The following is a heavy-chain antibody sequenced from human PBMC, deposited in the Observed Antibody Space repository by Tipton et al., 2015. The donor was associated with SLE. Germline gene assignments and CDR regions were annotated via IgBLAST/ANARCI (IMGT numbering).Heavy chain of an antibody. D-gene: IGHD5-12*01. CDR1: GYTFTSYY. V-gene: IGHV1-46*01. Sequence: QLVQSGAEVKKPGASVKVSCKASGYTFTSYYMHWVRQAPGQGLEWMGIINPSGGSTSYAQKFQGRVTMTRDTSTSTVYMELSSLRSEDTAVYYCARLGGGYSGCDEAQYDLYYYYYGMDVWGQGTTVTVSS. CDR2: INPSGGST. J-gene: IGHJ6*02. CDR3: ARLGGGYSGCDEAQYDLYYYYYGMDV.